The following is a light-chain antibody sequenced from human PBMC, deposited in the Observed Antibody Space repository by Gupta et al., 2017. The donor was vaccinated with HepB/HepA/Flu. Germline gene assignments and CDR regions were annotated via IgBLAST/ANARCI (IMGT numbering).Light chain of an antibody. J-gene: IGLJ3*02. V-gene: IGLV2-14*03. CDR3: SSYTSNYLKV. CDR1: SSDVGGYDF. Sequence: QSALTQPAPVSRSPGQSITISCNGTSSDVGGYDFVSWYHQHPGKAPKVIIYDVDSRPSGIADRFSGSKSGNTASLTISGLQADDEADYYCSSYTSNYLKVFGGGTRVTVL. CDR2: DVD.